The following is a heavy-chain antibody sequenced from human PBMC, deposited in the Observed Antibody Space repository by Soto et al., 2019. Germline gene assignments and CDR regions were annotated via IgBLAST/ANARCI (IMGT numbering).Heavy chain of an antibody. CDR3: AKRRNSSGWYYFDY. CDR1: GFTFSSFA. V-gene: IGHV3-23*01. Sequence: PGGSLRLSCAASGFTFSSFAMSWVRQAPGKGLEWVSVISDSGGSTYYADSVRGRFTISRDNSKSTLYLQMNSLRAEDTAVYYCAKRRNSSGWYYFDYWGQGTLVTVSS. CDR2: ISDSGGST. J-gene: IGHJ4*02. D-gene: IGHD6-19*01.